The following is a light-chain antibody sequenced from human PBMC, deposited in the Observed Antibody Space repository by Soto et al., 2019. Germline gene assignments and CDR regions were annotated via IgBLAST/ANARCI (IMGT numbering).Light chain of an antibody. CDR2: GAS. CDR3: QQYNNWRT. Sequence: EIVLTQSPATLSLAPGERVTLSCRASQSVSSNLAWYQQKPGQAPRLLIYGASTRATGIPARFSGSGSGTEFTLTISSLQSEDFAVYYCQQYNNWRTFGQGTKV. J-gene: IGKJ1*01. V-gene: IGKV3-15*01. CDR1: QSVSSN.